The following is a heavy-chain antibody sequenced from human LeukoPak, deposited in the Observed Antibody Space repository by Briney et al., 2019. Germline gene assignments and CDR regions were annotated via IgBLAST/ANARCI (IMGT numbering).Heavy chain of an antibody. CDR2: IYPGDSDT. D-gene: IGHD6-19*01. J-gene: IGHJ6*02. V-gene: IGHV5-51*01. Sequence: GESLKISCKGSGYTFNTYWIAWVRQMPGKGLEWMGIIYPGDSDTRYSPFFQGQVTISADKSIGTAYLQWSSLKASDTATYYCARRIAVAGTGYYGLDVWGQGTTVTVSS. CDR1: GYTFNTYW. CDR3: ARRIAVAGTGYYGLDV.